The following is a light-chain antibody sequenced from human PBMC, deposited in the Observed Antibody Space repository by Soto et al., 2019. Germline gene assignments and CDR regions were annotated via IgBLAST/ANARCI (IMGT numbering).Light chain of an antibody. V-gene: IGLV2-14*01. J-gene: IGLJ2*01. CDR2: EVS. Sequence: QSALTQPASVSGSPGQSITISCTGTNSDVRTYNYVSWFQQHPGKAPKLIIYEVSSRPSGVSNRFSASKSGNTASLTISGLQAEDEADYYCSSYSSTSTAVFGGGTKVTVL. CDR1: NSDVRTYNY. CDR3: SSYSSTSTAV.